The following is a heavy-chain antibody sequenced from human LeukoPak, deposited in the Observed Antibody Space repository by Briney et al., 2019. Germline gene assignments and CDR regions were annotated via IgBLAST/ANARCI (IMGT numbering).Heavy chain of an antibody. V-gene: IGHV3-74*01. D-gene: IGHD2-15*01. J-gene: IGHJ4*02. Sequence: GGSLRLSCAASGFTFSTYWMHWVRQDPGKGLVWVSRISSDASITSYANPVKGRFTISRDNAKNTLYLQMNSLRAEDTALYYCATSARTHIGSSLDYWGQGTLVTVSS. CDR1: GFTFSTYW. CDR3: ATSARTHIGSSLDY. CDR2: ISSDASIT.